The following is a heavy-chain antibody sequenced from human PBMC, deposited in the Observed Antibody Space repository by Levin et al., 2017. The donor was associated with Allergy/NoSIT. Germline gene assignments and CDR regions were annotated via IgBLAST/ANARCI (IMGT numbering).Heavy chain of an antibody. J-gene: IGHJ3*02. CDR2: ISYDGSNK. CDR1: XXXXXSLA. D-gene: IGHD6-13*01. CDR3: ANTYSSSWYASDAFDI. V-gene: IGHV3-30*18. Sequence: GGSLRLSCAASXXXXXSLARAGLRQWPGKGLEWVAVISYDGSNKYYADSVKGRFTISRDNSKNTLYLQMNSLRAEDTAVYYWANTYSSSWYASDAFDIWGQGTMVTVSS.